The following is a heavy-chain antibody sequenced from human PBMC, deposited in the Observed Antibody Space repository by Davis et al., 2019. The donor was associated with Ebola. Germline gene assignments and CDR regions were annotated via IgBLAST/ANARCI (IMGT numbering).Heavy chain of an antibody. CDR3: ARDPPRKHFWIGYYSGAFDI. CDR2: IIPIFGRA. D-gene: IGHD3-3*02. V-gene: IGHV1-69*06. Sequence: SVKVSCKASGGTFSSFGISWVRQAPGQGLEWVGGIIPIFGRANYAQKFQGRITITADKSTNTAHMELSSLRSDDTAVYYCARDPPRKHFWIGYYSGAFDIWDQGTMVIVSS. CDR1: GGTFSSFG. J-gene: IGHJ3*02.